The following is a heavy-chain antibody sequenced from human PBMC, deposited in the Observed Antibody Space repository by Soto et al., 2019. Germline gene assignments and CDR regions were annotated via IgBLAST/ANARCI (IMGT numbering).Heavy chain of an antibody. CDR2: IYSSGST. V-gene: IGHV4-31*03. D-gene: IGHD3-10*01. Sequence: QVQLQESGPGLVKPSQTLSLTCTVSGGSISSGGYYWSWIRQHPGNGLGWIGYIYSSGSTYYNPPLKGRITISVDATKNQFSLKLSSVTAAATAVYYCARTQRITKVRGVIGRFDPWGQGTLVTVSS. J-gene: IGHJ5*02. CDR3: ARTQRITKVRGVIGRFDP. CDR1: GGSISSGGYY.